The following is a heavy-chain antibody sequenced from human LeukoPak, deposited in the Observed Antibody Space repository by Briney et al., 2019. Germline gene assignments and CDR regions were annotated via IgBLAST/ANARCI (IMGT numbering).Heavy chain of an antibody. CDR3: ARRSSGSDNWNYGHFDY. Sequence: PSETLSLTCTVSGGSISSGGYFWSWTPHPPGRALDWIGNIYTSGSTNYNPSLKSRVTISVDTSKNQFSLKLSSVTAADTAVYYCARRSSGSDNWNYGHFDYWGQGTLVTVSS. CDR2: IYTSGST. J-gene: IGHJ4*02. CDR1: GGSISSGGYF. V-gene: IGHV4-61*08. D-gene: IGHD1-7*01.